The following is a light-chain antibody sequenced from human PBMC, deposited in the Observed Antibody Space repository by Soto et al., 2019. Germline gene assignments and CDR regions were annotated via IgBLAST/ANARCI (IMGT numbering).Light chain of an antibody. CDR2: EVG. CDR1: SSDIGGYDY. J-gene: IGLJ1*01. CDR3: NSYTSSSTHV. V-gene: IGLV2-14*01. Sequence: QSVLTQPASVSGSPGQSITISCTGSSSDIGGYDYVSWYQQHPDKAPKLIIYEVGNRPSGVSNRFSGSKSGNTASLTISGFQAEDEADYYCNSYTSSSTHVFGTGTKLTVL.